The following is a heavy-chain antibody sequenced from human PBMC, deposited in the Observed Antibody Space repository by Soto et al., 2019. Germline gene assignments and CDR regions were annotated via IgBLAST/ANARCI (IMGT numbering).Heavy chain of an antibody. D-gene: IGHD1-7*01. Sequence: SETLSLTCTVSGGSISSGGYYWSWIRQHPGKGLEWIGYIYYSGSTYYNPSLKSRVTISVDTSKNQFSLKLSSVTAADTAAYYCARDSITGTSYAFDIWGQGTMVTVSS. CDR1: GGSISSGGYY. CDR3: ARDSITGTSYAFDI. CDR2: IYYSGST. J-gene: IGHJ3*02. V-gene: IGHV4-31*03.